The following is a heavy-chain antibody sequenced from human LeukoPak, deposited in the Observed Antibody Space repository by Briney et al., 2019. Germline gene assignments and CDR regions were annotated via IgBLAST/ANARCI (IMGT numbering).Heavy chain of an antibody. CDR3: ARDLPYYDFWSGYVYYYYGMDV. D-gene: IGHD3-3*01. J-gene: IGHJ6*02. V-gene: IGHV1-46*01. Sequence: ASVKVSCKASGYTFTSYYMHWVRQAPGQGLEWMGIINPSGGSTSYAQKFQGRVTITRDTSASTAYMELSSLRSEDTAVYYCARDLPYYDFWSGYVYYYYGMDVWGQGTTVTVSS. CDR1: GYTFTSYY. CDR2: INPSGGST.